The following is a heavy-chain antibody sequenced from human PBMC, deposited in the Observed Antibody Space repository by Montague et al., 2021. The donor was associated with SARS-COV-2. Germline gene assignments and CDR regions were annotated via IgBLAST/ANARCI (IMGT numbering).Heavy chain of an antibody. CDR3: VRDHPYGGPRGAYDI. CDR1: GGSITGYY. D-gene: IGHD4-23*01. Sequence: SETLSLTCTVPGGSITGYYWSWLRRSPGKGLEWIAYIYDGGAVNYNPSLGSRVTISTDTSKNQLSLKVSSVTAADTAVYYCVRDHPYGGPRGAYDIWGQGTVVTVSS. CDR2: IYDGGAV. J-gene: IGHJ3*02. V-gene: IGHV4-59*01.